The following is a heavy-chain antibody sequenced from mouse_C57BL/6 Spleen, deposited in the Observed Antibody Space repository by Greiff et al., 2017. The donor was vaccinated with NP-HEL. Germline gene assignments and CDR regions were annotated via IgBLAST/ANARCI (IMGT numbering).Heavy chain of an antibody. CDR2: IDPEDGET. Sequence: EVQLQQSGAELVKPGASVKLSCTASGFNIKDYYMHWVKQRTEQGLEWIGRIDPEDGETKYAAKFQGKATITADTASNTAYLQLSSLTAEDTAVYYCAPFDDYAMDYWGQGTSVTVSS. CDR1: GFNIKDYY. V-gene: IGHV14-2*01. J-gene: IGHJ4*01. CDR3: APFDDYAMDY. D-gene: IGHD2-3*01.